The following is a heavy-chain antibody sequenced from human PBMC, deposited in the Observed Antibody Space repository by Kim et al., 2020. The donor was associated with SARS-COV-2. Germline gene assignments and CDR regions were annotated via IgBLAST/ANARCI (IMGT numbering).Heavy chain of an antibody. CDR2: ISQDGSDT. CDR1: GFTLSTYW. V-gene: IGHV3-74*01. Sequence: GGSLRLSCAVSGFTLSTYWLHWVRQTPGKGLEWVSCISQDGSDTNYADSVKGRFTISRDNTKNTMYLQMNSLRAEDTAVYYCARDMDPAVFDYWAQGPLGTVPS. CDR3: ARDMDPAVFDY. J-gene: IGHJ4*02. D-gene: IGHD3-10*01.